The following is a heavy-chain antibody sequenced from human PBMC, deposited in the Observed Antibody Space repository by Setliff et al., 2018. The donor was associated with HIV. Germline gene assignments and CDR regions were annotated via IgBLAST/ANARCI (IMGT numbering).Heavy chain of an antibody. V-gene: IGHV1-69*05. CDR1: GDTFSSYV. Sequence: SVKVSCKASGDTFSSYVISWVRQAPGQGLEWMGGIIPIFGTPNYAQKLQGRVTMTTDTSTSTAYMELRSLRSDDTAVYYCARSLYDSSDYPMTYWGQGTLVTVSS. CDR3: ARSLYDSSDYPMTY. J-gene: IGHJ4*02. D-gene: IGHD3-22*01. CDR2: IIPIFGTP.